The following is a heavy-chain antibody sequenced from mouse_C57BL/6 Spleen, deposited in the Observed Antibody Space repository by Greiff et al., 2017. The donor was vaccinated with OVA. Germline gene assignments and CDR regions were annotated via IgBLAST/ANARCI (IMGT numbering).Heavy chain of an antibody. Sequence: VQLHQSGPELVKPGASVKISCKASGYTFTDYYMNWVKQSHGKSLEWIGDINPNNGGTSYNQKFKGKATLTVDKSSSTAYMELRSLTSEDSAVYYCARGGQGYFDYWGQGTTLTVSS. V-gene: IGHV1-26*01. J-gene: IGHJ2*01. CDR2: INPNNGGT. CDR3: ARGGQGYFDY. D-gene: IGHD3-3*01. CDR1: GYTFTDYY.